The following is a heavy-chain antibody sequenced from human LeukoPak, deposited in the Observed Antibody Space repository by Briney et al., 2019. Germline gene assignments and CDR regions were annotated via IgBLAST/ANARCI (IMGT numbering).Heavy chain of an antibody. CDR2: ISSSSSNI. V-gene: IGHV3-21*01. Sequence: PGGSLRLSCAASGFTFSSYSMNWVRQAPGEGLEWVSSISSSSSNIYYADSVKGRFTISRDNAKNSLYLQMNSLRAEDTAVYYCARDRGLSFDYMDVWGKGTTVTVSS. D-gene: IGHD2/OR15-2a*01. CDR3: ARDRGLSFDYMDV. J-gene: IGHJ6*03. CDR1: GFTFSSYS.